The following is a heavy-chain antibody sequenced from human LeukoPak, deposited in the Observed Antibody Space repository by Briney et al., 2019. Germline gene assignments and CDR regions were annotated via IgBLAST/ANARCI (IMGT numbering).Heavy chain of an antibody. CDR2: IYPGDSDT. Sequence: GESLKISCKGSGYSYTNYWIGWVRQMPGKGLEWMGIIYPGDSDTRNSPSFQGQVTISADKSISTAYLQWSSLKASDTAMYYCARQGYSSSWYQNWFDPWGQGTLVTVSS. V-gene: IGHV5-51*01. J-gene: IGHJ5*02. CDR3: ARQGYSSSWYQNWFDP. CDR1: GYSYTNYW. D-gene: IGHD6-13*01.